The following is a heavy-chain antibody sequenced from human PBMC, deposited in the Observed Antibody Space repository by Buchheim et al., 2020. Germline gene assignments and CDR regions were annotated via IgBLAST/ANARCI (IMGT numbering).Heavy chain of an antibody. V-gene: IGHV3-23*01. CDR2: ISGSGGST. CDR1: GFTFSSYA. D-gene: IGHD3-10*01. Sequence: EVQLLESGGGLVQPGGSLRLSCAASGFTFSSYAMSWVRQAPGKGLEWVSAISGSGGSTYYADSVKSRFTITRDNSKNTLYLQMNSLRAEDTAVYYCAKQQGTRLLWFREPFDYWGQGTL. J-gene: IGHJ4*01. CDR3: AKQQGTRLLWFREPFDY.